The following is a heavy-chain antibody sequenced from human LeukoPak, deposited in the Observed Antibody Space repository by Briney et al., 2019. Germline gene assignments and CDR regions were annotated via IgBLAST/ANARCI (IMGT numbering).Heavy chain of an antibody. J-gene: IGHJ4*02. D-gene: IGHD5-24*01. V-gene: IGHV1-69*17. Sequence: ASVKVSCKASGGTFTSYAISWVRQAPGQGLEWMGGVILSISIANDAQKFQGRVTITADKSTSTAYMELSSLRSEDTAVYYCARSGRDGYNWFDYWGQGTLVTVSS. CDR2: VILSISIA. CDR3: ARSGRDGYNWFDY. CDR1: GGTFTSYA.